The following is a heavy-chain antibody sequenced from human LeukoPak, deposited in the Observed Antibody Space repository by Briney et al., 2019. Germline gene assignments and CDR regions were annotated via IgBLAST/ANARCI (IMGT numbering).Heavy chain of an antibody. Sequence: HAGGSLRLSCAASGFTFSSYGMSWVRQAPGKGLEWVSAISGSGGSTYYADSVKGRFTISRDNAKKSLYLQMNSLRAEDTAVYYCARVYQGVSLFDGIDYWGQGTLVTVSS. V-gene: IGHV3-23*01. CDR2: ISGSGGST. CDR3: ARVYQGVSLFDGIDY. J-gene: IGHJ4*02. D-gene: IGHD3-10*01. CDR1: GFTFSSYG.